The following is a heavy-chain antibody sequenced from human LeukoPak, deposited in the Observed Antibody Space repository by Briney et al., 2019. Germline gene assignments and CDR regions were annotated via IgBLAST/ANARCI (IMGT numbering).Heavy chain of an antibody. V-gene: IGHV3-23*01. CDR3: AKGSVSMAGTPGDV. J-gene: IGHJ6*02. Sequence: GGSLRLSCAASGFTFSSYVMNWVRQAPGKGLEWVSTIGGGGYSTYYADSVKGRFTIPRDNSKNTLFLQMNSLRAEDTAIYYCAKGSVSMAGTPGDVWGQGTTVTVSS. CDR2: IGGGGYST. CDR1: GFTFSSYV. D-gene: IGHD6-19*01.